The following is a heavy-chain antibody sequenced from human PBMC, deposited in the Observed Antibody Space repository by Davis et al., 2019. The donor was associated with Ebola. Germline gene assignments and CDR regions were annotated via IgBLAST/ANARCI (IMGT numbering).Heavy chain of an antibody. J-gene: IGHJ4*02. CDR2: IKQDGSEK. D-gene: IGHD2-8*02. Sequence: GGSLRLSCAASGFTFDDYGMSWVRQAPGKGLEWVANIKQDGSEKYYVDSVKGRFTISRDNAKNTLYLQMNSLRAEDTAVYYCARDYCTGGVCYRTLDYWGQGTLVTVSS. CDR1: GFTFDDYG. CDR3: ARDYCTGGVCYRTLDY. V-gene: IGHV3-7*01.